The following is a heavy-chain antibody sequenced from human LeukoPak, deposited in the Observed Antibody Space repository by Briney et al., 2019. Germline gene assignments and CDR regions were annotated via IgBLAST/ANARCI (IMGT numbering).Heavy chain of an antibody. CDR1: GFTFSSYE. CDR2: ISSSGSTI. CDR3: AGVVPGYYYYYGMDV. V-gene: IGHV3-48*03. J-gene: IGHJ6*02. Sequence: PGGSLRLSCAASGFTFSSYEMNWVRQAPGKGLEWVSYISSSGSTIYYADSVKGRFTISRDNAKNSLYPQMNSLRAEDTAVYYCAGVVPGYYYYYGMDVWGQGTTVTVSS. D-gene: IGHD2-2*01.